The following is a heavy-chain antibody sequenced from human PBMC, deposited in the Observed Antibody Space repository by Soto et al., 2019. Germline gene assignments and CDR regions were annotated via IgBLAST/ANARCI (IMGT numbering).Heavy chain of an antibody. CDR2: INPSGGST. J-gene: IGHJ5*02. CDR3: ARDGLWFGETHNWFDP. V-gene: IGHV1-46*03. Sequence: QVQLVQSGAEVKKPGASVKVSCKASGYTFTSYYMHWVRQARGQGLEWMGIINPSGGSTSYAQKFQGRVTMTRDKSASTVYMGLSSLRSEDTAVYYCARDGLWFGETHNWFDPWGQGTLVIVSS. CDR1: GYTFTSYY. D-gene: IGHD3-10*01.